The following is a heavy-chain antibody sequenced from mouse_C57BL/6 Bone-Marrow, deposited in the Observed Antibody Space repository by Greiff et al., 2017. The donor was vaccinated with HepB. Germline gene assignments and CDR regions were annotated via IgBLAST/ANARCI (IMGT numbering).Heavy chain of an antibody. CDR1: GYTFTDYN. V-gene: IGHV1-18*01. D-gene: IGHD1-1*01. CDR3: ARSGYYGSSYAMDY. Sequence: EVKLVESGPELVKPGASVKIPCKASGYTFTDYNMDWVKQSHGKSLEWIGDINPNNGGTIYNQKFKGKATLTVDKSSSTAYMELRSLTSEDTAVYYWARSGYYGSSYAMDYWGQGTSVTVSS. J-gene: IGHJ4*01. CDR2: INPNNGGT.